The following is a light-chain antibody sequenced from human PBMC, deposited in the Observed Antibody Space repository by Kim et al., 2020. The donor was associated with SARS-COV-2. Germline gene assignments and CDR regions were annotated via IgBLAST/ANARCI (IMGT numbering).Light chain of an antibody. Sequence: VAPGQNASITCYGDKLGENYVGWYQQKPCQSPVLVIYQDTKRPSGIPERFSGSNAGNTATLTIRGTQAMDEADYYCQSWDSITVVFGGGTQLTVL. CDR2: QDT. CDR3: QSWDSITVV. CDR1: KLGENY. J-gene: IGLJ2*01. V-gene: IGLV3-1*01.